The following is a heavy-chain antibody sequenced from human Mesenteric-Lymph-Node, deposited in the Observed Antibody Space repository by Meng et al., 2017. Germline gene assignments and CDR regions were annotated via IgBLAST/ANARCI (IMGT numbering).Heavy chain of an antibody. CDR2: INHSGST. CDR1: GGSFSGYY. J-gene: IGHJ4*02. Sequence: SETLSLTCAVYGGSFSGYYWSWIRQPPGKGLEWIGEINHSGSTNYNPSLKSRVTISVDTSKNQFSLKLSSVTAADTAVYYCAREWIAAAGFDYWGQGTLVTVSS. V-gene: IGHV4-34*01. CDR3: AREWIAAAGFDY. D-gene: IGHD6-13*01.